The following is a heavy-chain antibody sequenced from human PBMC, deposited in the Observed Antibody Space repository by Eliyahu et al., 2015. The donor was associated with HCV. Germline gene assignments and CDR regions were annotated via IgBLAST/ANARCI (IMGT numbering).Heavy chain of an antibody. CDR1: GFPXXXYA. CDR2: IWYDGSKK. Sequence: QVQLVESGGGVVQPGTSLRLSCAASGFPXXXYAMHWVRQAPGKGLEWVAVIWYDGSKKYYADSVKGRFTISRDSSKNTVFLQMNSLRGEDTAVYYCARDGRSLRFLEWSFEYWGQGTLVTVSS. J-gene: IGHJ4*02. D-gene: IGHD3-3*01. CDR3: ARDGRSLRFLEWSFEY. V-gene: IGHV3-33*01.